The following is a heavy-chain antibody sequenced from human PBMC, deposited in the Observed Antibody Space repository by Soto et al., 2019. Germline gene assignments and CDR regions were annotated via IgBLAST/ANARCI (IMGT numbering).Heavy chain of an antibody. CDR2: IIPIFGTA. J-gene: IGHJ6*02. CDR3: ARSREQFSCSGGSCYPPRCGMDV. V-gene: IGHV1-69*01. D-gene: IGHD2-15*01. CDR1: GGTFSSYA. Sequence: QVQLVQSGAEVKKPGSSVKVSCKASGGTFSSYAISWVRQAPGQGLEWMGGIIPIFGTANYAQKFQGRVTITADESTSTAYMELSSLRSEDTAVYYCARSREQFSCSGGSCYPPRCGMDVWGQGTTVTVSS.